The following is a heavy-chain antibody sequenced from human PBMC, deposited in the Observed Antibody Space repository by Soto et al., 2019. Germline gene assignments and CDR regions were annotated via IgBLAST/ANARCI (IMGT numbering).Heavy chain of an antibody. J-gene: IGHJ6*02. Sequence: PGGSLRLSCEASGFTFNDYSMDWVRQAPEKGLEWVSSISSSGTYIYYADSVEGRFAISRDNANNVMYLQMDTLRAEDTAVYYCVRAGHVFDVHYYGMGIWGQGTTVTVSS. CDR2: ISSSGTYI. V-gene: IGHV3-21*01. D-gene: IGHD3-10*01. CDR3: VRAGHVFDVHYYGMGI. CDR1: GFTFNDYS.